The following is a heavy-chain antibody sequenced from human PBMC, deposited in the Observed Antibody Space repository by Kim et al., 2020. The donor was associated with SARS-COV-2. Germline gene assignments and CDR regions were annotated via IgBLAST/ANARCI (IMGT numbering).Heavy chain of an antibody. D-gene: IGHD2-15*01. J-gene: IGHJ4*02. Sequence: GGSLRLSCAASGFTFSNAWMSWVRQAPGKGLEWVGRIKSKTDGGTTEYAAPVKGRFTISRDDSKNTLYLQMNSLKTEDTAVYYCTTQRYCSGGSCSDYWGQGTLVTVSS. CDR3: TTQRYCSGGSCSDY. V-gene: IGHV3-15*01. CDR2: IKSKTDGGTT. CDR1: GFTFSNAW.